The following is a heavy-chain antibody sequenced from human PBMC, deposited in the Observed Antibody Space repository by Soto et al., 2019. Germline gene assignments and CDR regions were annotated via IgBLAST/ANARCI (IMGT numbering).Heavy chain of an antibody. CDR2: ISGSGDYT. CDR1: GFTFSNYA. Sequence: GGARRLSWGASGFTFSNYAFSWGRQAPGKGLEWVSVISGSGDYTWHADSAKGRFTISRDNSRNTLYLQMNSLRAEDTAVYYCAKGSANYRPYYFDNWGQGALVTVSS. V-gene: IGHV3-23*01. J-gene: IGHJ4*02. CDR3: AKGSANYRPYYFDN. D-gene: IGHD3-10*01.